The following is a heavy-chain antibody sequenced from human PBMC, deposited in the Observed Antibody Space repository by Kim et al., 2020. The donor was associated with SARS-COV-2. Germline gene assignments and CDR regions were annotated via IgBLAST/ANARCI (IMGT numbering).Heavy chain of an antibody. J-gene: IGHJ6*02. CDR2: IRYDGSNI. V-gene: IGHV3-33*06. CDR1: GFTFSSYG. D-gene: IGHD3-22*01. Sequence: GGSLRLSCAASGFTFSSYGMHWVRQAPGKGLEWVAVIRYDGSNIYYADSVKGRFTISRDNAKNTLYLQMNSLRAEDTAVYYCAKDADFSDSSNYYGMDIWGQGTTVTVSS. CDR3: AKDADFSDSSNYYGMDI.